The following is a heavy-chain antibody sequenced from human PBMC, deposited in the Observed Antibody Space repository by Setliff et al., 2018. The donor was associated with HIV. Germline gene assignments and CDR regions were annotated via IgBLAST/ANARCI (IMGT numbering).Heavy chain of an antibody. J-gene: IGHJ4*02. CDR2: IYYSGST. V-gene: IGHV4-31*03. CDR1: GGSINSGASY. CDR3: ASLAAGRSYYFDY. D-gene: IGHD6-13*01. Sequence: SETLSLTCTVSGGSINSGASYWSWIRQHPVKGLEWIGYIYYSGSTYYNPSLKSRVTISVDTSKNQFSLKVRSVTAADTAVYYCASLAAGRSYYFDYWGQGTLVTAPQ.